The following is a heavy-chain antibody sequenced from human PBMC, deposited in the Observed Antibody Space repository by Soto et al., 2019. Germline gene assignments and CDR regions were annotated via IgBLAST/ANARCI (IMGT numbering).Heavy chain of an antibody. CDR3: ARGDHGSGWYPYDAFDI. D-gene: IGHD6-19*01. CDR1: GGSFSGYY. Sequence: ETLSLTCAVYGGSFSGYYWSWIRQPPGKGLEWIGEINHSGSTNYNPSLKSRVTISVDTSKNQFSLKLSSVTAADTAVYYCARGDHGSGWYPYDAFDIWGQGTMVTVS. J-gene: IGHJ3*02. CDR2: INHSGST. V-gene: IGHV4-34*01.